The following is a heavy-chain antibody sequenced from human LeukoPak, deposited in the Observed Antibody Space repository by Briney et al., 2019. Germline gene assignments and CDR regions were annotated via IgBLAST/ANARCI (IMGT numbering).Heavy chain of an antibody. Sequence: QAGGSLRLSCAASGLAFSAYKMHWVRQAPRKGLVWVSRISTDGYTTDYADFVQGRFTAPRDNTKNTWSREMNSLRAEDTAVYYCVVGGSPGYWGQGTLVTVSS. D-gene: IGHD2-15*01. V-gene: IGHV3-74*01. J-gene: IGHJ4*02. CDR1: GLAFSAYK. CDR3: VVGGSPGY. CDR2: ISTDGYTT.